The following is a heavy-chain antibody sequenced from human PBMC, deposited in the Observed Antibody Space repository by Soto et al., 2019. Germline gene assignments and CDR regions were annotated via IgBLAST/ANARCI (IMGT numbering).Heavy chain of an antibody. Sequence: SETLSLTCAVSGGSISSSNWWSWVRQPPGKGLEWIGEIYHSGSTNYNPSLKSRVTISVDKSKNQFSLKLSSVTAADTAVYYCARDEGDIVATAADAFDIWGQGTMVTVSS. CDR1: GGSISSSNW. D-gene: IGHD5-12*01. J-gene: IGHJ3*02. V-gene: IGHV4-4*02. CDR2: IYHSGST. CDR3: ARDEGDIVATAADAFDI.